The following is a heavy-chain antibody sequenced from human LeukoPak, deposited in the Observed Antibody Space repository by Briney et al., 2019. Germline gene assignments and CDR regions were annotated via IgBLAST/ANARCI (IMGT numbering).Heavy chain of an antibody. Sequence: GRSLRLSCAASGFTFSSYAMSWVRQAPGKGLEWVSVVYSDGSIHYTESVKGRFTISRHNSNNTLSLQMNSLRAEDTAVYYCARDGSPFQLWGQGTLVTVSP. CDR3: ARDGSPFQL. J-gene: IGHJ1*01. CDR2: VYSDGSI. CDR1: GFTFSSYA. D-gene: IGHD1-1*01. V-gene: IGHV3-53*04.